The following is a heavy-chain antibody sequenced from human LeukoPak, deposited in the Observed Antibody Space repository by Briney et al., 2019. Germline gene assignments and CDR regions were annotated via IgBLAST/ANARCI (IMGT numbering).Heavy chain of an antibody. D-gene: IGHD3-22*01. J-gene: IGHJ4*02. CDR2: IKSKTDGGTT. CDR3: AKVGVYYYDY. V-gene: IGHV3-15*01. Sequence: GGSLRLSCEASGLTFSNAWMTWVRQAPGKGLEWVGRIKSKTDGGTTDYVAPVKGRFTISRDDSKNTVYLQMNGLKTEDTAVYYCAKVGVYYYDYWGQGALVTVSS. CDR1: GLTFSNAW.